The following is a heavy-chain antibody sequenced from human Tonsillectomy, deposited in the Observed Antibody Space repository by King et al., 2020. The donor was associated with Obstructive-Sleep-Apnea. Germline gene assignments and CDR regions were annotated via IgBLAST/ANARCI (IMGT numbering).Heavy chain of an antibody. CDR2: IYYSGST. Sequence: QLQESGPGLVKPSQTLSLTCAVSGGSISSGGYSWSWIRQPPGNGLEWIGYIYYSGSTYYHPSLKSRVTISVDTSKNQFSLKLSSVTAADTAVYYCARGYSGYADGDYFDYWGQGTLVTVSS. CDR3: ARGYSGYADGDYFDY. V-gene: IGHV4-30-4*07. CDR1: GGSISSGGYS. J-gene: IGHJ4*02. D-gene: IGHD5-12*01.